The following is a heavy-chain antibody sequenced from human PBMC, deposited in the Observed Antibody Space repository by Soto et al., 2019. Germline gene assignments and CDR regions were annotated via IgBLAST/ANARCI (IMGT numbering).Heavy chain of an antibody. CDR3: ASAYCSSTSCYQFHPDY. J-gene: IGHJ4*02. D-gene: IGHD2-2*01. CDR2: IYYSGST. V-gene: IGHV4-59*01. Sequence: SETLSLTCTVSGGSISSYYWSWIRQPPGKGLEWIGYIYYSGSTNYNPSLKSRVTISVDTSKNQFSLKLSSVTAADTAVYYCASAYCSSTSCYQFHPDYWGQGTLVTVSS. CDR1: GGSISSYY.